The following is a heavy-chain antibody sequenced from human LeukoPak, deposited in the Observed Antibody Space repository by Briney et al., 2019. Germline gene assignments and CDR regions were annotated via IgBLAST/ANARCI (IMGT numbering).Heavy chain of an antibody. D-gene: IGHD2-15*01. CDR1: VYTFTGYY. J-gene: IGHJ4*02. CDR3: ARISVGIGFDY. V-gene: IGHV1-2*02. CDR2: INPNSGGT. Sequence: ASVKVSCKASVYTFTGYYMHWVRQAPGQGLEGMGWINPNSGGTNYAQKFQGRVTMTRDTSISTAYMELSRLRSDDTAVYYCARISVGIGFDYWGQGTLVTVSS.